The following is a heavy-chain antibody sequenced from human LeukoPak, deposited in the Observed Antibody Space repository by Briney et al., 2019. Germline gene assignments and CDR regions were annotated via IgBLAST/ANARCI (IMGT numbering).Heavy chain of an antibody. CDR2: FDPEDGET. J-gene: IGHJ4*02. D-gene: IGHD2-2*01. CDR1: GYTLTELS. V-gene: IGHV1-24*01. Sequence: ASVKVSCKVPGYTLTELSMHWVRQAPGKGLEWMGGFDPEDGETIYAQKFQGRVTMTEDTSTDTAYMELSSLRSEDTAVYYCATFGEYLYYFDYWGQGTLVTVSS. CDR3: ATFGEYLYYFDY.